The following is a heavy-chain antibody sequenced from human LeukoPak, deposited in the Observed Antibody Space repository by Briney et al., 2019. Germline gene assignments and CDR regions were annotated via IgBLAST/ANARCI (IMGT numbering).Heavy chain of an antibody. CDR2: IMPLFGTA. V-gene: IGHV1-69*13. CDR1: GGTFNNSA. CDR3: ARDGHSDDGSGWFDP. J-gene: IGHJ5*02. Sequence: GASVKVSCKTSGGTFNNSAISWVRRAPGQGLEWLGGIMPLFGTAGYVQKFQGKVTITHDESTRTVYVELPRLTSDDTAVYYCARDGHSDDGSGWFDPGGQGTLVSVSS. D-gene: IGHD1-26*01.